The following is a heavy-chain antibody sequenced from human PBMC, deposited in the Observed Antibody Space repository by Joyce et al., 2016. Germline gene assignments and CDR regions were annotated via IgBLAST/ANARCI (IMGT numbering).Heavy chain of an antibody. V-gene: IGHV3-21*02. D-gene: IGHD2-21*01. CDR1: GFMFRTSR. CDR2: ISGDRRFI. Sequence: EVQLVESGGGLVKPGGSLKISCAASGFMFRTSRMSWFHQAPGKGREWVSAISGDRRFIFHADSVRGRFTVSRDNAENSLYLQMKSLRVEDTAVYFCARGGLVYDYSMDVWGQGTTVIVSS. J-gene: IGHJ6*02. CDR3: ARGGLVYDYSMDV.